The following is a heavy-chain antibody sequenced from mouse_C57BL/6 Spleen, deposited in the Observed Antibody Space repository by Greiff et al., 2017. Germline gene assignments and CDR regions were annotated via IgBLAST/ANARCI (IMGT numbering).Heavy chain of an antibody. J-gene: IGHJ3*01. CDR2: INPRSGYT. CDR3: AREKIIFSVVDTFAY. V-gene: IGHV1-4*01. D-gene: IGHD1-1*01. Sequence: VQLQQSGAELARPGASVKMSCKASGYTFTSYTMHWVKQRPGQGLEWIGYINPRSGYTKYNQKFKDKATLTADKSSSTAYMQLSSLTSEDSEDYYCAREKIIFSVVDTFAYWGQGTLVTVSA. CDR1: GYTFTSYT.